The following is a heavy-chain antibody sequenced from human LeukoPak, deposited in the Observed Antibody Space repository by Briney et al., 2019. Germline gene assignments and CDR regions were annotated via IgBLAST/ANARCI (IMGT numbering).Heavy chain of an antibody. CDR2: IYYSGST. J-gene: IGHJ3*02. CDR3: ARHDHYYDSSGPRNDAFDI. D-gene: IGHD3-22*01. CDR1: GGSISSISYY. Sequence: SDTLSLTCTVSGGSISSISYYWGWIRQPPGKGLEWIGSIYYSGSTYYNPSLKSRVTISVDTSKNQFSLKLSSVTAADTAVYYCARHDHYYDSSGPRNDAFDIWGQGTMVTVSS. V-gene: IGHV4-39*01.